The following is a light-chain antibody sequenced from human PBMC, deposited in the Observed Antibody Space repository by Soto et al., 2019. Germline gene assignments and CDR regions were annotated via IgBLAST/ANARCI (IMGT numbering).Light chain of an antibody. CDR2: EVS. CDR3: SSYTSSSTLV. J-gene: IGLJ2*01. Sequence: QSALTQPASVSGSPGQSITISCTGISSDVGGYNYVSWYQQHPGKAPKLMIYEVSNRPSGISNRFSASKSGNTASLTISGLQAEDEADYYCSSYTSSSTLVFGGGTKVTVL. V-gene: IGLV2-14*01. CDR1: SSDVGGYNY.